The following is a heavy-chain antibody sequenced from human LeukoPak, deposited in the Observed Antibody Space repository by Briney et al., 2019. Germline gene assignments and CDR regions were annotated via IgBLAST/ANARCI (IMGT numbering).Heavy chain of an antibody. Sequence: GGSLRLSCAASGFTFDDYAMPWVRQAPGKGLEWVSGISCNSGSICYADSVKGRFTVSRDNAKTSLYLQMNSLRAEDTALYYCAKDRESWGQGTLVTVSS. J-gene: IGHJ4*02. CDR2: ISCNSGSI. CDR1: GFTFDDYA. CDR3: AKDRES. D-gene: IGHD1-26*01. V-gene: IGHV3-9*01.